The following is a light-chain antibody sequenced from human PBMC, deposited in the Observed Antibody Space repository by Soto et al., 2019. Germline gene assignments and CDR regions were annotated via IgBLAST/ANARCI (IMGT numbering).Light chain of an antibody. CDR1: QSISSW. CDR3: QRSYSTSWT. Sequence: DIQMTQSPPTLSASVGDRVTITCRASQSISSWLAWYQQKPGKAPKLLIYAASSLQSGVPSRFSGSGSGTDFTLTISSLQPEDFATYYCQRSYSTSWTFGQGTKVDIK. CDR2: AAS. J-gene: IGKJ1*01. V-gene: IGKV1-39*01.